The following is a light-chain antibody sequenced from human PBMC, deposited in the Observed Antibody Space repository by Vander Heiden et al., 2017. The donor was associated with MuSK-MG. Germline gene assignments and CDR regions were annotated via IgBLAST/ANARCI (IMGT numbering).Light chain of an antibody. CDR3: QKSYSTLL. CDR2: AAS. CDR1: QSISSY. V-gene: IGKV1-39*01. J-gene: IGKJ4*01. Sequence: DIQMTQSPSSLSASVGDRVTITCRASQSISSYLNWYQQKPGKAPKLLIYAASRLQSGVPSRFSGSGSGTDFTFTISSLQPEDFATYYCQKSYSTLLFGGGTKVEIK.